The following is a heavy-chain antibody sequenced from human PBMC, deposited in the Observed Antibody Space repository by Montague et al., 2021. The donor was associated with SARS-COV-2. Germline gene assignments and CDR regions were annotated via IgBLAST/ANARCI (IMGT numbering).Heavy chain of an antibody. D-gene: IGHD6-19*01. J-gene: IGHJ3*02. CDR1: GGSISSSSYY. CDR3: ARQENSSGWSKPDAFDI. V-gene: IGHV4-39*01. CDR2: IYYSGST. Sequence: SETLSLTCTVSGGSISSSSYYWGWLRQPPGKGLEWIGSIYYSGSTYYNPSLKSRVTISVDTSKNQFSLKLSSVTAAATAVYYCARQENSSGWSKPDAFDIWGQGTMVTVSS.